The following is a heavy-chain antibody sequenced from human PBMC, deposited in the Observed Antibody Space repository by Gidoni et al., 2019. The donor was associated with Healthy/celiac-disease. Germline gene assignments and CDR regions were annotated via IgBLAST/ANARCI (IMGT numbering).Heavy chain of an antibody. V-gene: IGHV3-21*01. CDR2: ISSSSSYI. CDR3: ARDSPGYCSSTSCYPLDY. J-gene: IGHJ4*02. CDR1: GFTFSSYR. D-gene: IGHD2-2*01. Sequence: EVQLVESGGGLVKPGGSLRLSCAASGFTFSSYRMNWVRQAPGKGLEWVSSISSSSSYIYYADSVKGRFTISRDNAKNSLYLQMNSLRAEDTAVYYCARDSPGYCSSTSCYPLDYWGQGTLVTVSS.